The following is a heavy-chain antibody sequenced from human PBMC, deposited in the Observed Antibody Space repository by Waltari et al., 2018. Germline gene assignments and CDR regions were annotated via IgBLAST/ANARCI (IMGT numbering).Heavy chain of an antibody. Sequence: EVQVVESGGGLVQPGGSLRLSCAASGFTFGSYWMTWVRQAPGGGRRWGANRREDGSEQGYADSVKGRFSISRDNAKDSLYLQMNSLRAEDTALYYCARSGMKFTFDYWGRGTPVIVSS. CDR3: ARSGMKFTFDY. D-gene: IGHD1-26*01. V-gene: IGHV3-7*01. CDR2: RREDGSEQ. CDR1: GFTFGSYW. J-gene: IGHJ4*02.